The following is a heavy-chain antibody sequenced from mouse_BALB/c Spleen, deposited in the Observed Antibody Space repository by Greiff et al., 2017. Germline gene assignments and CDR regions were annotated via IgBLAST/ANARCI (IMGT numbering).Heavy chain of an antibody. CDR2: IDPENGNT. J-gene: IGHJ1*01. D-gene: IGHD1-1*01. CDR3: AREDYYGSSSGYFDV. V-gene: IGHV14-1*02. CDR1: GFNIKDYY. Sequence: EVQLQQSGAELVRPGALVKLSCKASGFNIKDYYMHWVKQRPEQGLEWIGWIDPENGNTIYDPKFQGKASITADTSSNTAYLQLSSLTSEDTAVYYCAREDYYGSSSGYFDVWGAGTTVTVSS.